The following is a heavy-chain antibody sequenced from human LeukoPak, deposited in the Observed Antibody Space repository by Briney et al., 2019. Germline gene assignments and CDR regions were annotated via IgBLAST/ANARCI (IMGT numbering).Heavy chain of an antibody. V-gene: IGHV3-15*07. CDR1: GFTFSNAW. J-gene: IGHJ4*02. D-gene: IGHD4-17*01. Sequence: GGSLRLSCAASGFTFSNAWMNWVRQAPGKGLEWVGRIKSKTDGGTTDYAAPVKGTFTISRDDSKNTLYLQMNSLKTEDTAVYYCTTESGVTTLIDYWGQGTLVTVSS. CDR2: IKSKTDGGTT. CDR3: TTESGVTTLIDY.